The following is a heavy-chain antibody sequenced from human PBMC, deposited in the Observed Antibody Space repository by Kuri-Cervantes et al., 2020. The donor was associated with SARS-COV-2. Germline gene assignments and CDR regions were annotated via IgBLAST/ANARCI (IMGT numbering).Heavy chain of an antibody. CDR3: AVGDVVVPAAIAG. V-gene: IGHV3-30-3*01. CDR2: ISYDGSNK. CDR1: GFTFSSYA. Sequence: LSLSCAASGFTFSSYAMHWVRQAPGKGLEWVAVISYDGSNKYYADSVKGRFTISRDNAKNSLYLQMNSLRAEDTAVYYCAVGDVVVPAAIAGWGQGTLVTSPQ. J-gene: IGHJ4*02. D-gene: IGHD2-2*01.